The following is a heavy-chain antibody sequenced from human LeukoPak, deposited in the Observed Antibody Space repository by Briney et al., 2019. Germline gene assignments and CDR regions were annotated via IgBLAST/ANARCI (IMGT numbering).Heavy chain of an antibody. D-gene: IGHD3-22*01. J-gene: IGHJ6*02. CDR1: GGSFSGYY. CDR2: INHSGST. CDR3: ARGPYYDSSTVFYYYGMDV. V-gene: IGHV4-34*01. Sequence: SGTLSLTCAVYGGSFSGYYWSWIRQPPGKGLEWIGEINHSGSTNYNPSLKSRVTISVDTSKNQFSLKLSSVTAADTAVYYCARGPYYDSSTVFYYYGMDVWGQGTTVTVSS.